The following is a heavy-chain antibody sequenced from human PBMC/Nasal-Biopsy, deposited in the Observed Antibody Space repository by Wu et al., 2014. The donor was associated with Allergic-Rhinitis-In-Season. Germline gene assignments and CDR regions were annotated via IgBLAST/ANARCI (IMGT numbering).Heavy chain of an antibody. CDR2: ISFDGNKK. V-gene: IGHV3-30*04. Sequence: LRLSCAASGFIFGTYALHWVRQAPGKGLEWVAAISFDGNKKYYADSVKGRFTISRDDSKNILYLQMNSLRAEDTATYFCAKLPRSRIAAAGSGYIDYWGRGNLVTVSS. CDR3: AKLPRSRIAAAGSGYIDY. D-gene: IGHD6-13*01. CDR1: GFIFGTYA. J-gene: IGHJ4*02.